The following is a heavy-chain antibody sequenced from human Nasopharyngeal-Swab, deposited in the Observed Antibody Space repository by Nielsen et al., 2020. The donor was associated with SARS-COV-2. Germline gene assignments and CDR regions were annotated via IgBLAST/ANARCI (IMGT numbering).Heavy chain of an antibody. CDR1: GYTFTSYA. CDR2: INTNTGNP. J-gene: IGHJ5*02. D-gene: IGHD1-1*01. Sequence: ASVKVSCKASGYTFTSYAMNWVRQAPGQGLEWMGWINTNTGNPTYAQGFTGRFVFSLDTSVSTAYLQISSLKAEDTAVYYCERGSGWNDLGWFDPWGQGTLVTVSS. CDR3: ERGSGWNDLGWFDP. V-gene: IGHV7-4-1*02.